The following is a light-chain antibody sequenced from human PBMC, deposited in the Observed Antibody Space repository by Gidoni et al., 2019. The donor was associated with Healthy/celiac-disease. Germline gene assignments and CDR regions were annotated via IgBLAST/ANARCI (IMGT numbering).Light chain of an antibody. V-gene: IGKV1-39*01. CDR3: QQCYSTPVT. CDR2: AAS. Sequence: DIQMTPSPSSLSAAVGDRVTITCRASQSISSYLNVYQQKPGKAPKLLIYAASSLQSGVPSRFSGSGSGTDFTLTISSLQPEDFAMYYCQQCYSTPVTFGQGTKVEIK. J-gene: IGKJ1*01. CDR1: QSISSY.